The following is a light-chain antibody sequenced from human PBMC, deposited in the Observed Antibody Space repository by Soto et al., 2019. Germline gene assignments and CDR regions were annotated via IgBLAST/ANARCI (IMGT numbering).Light chain of an antibody. CDR3: QQYGSSPLFT. J-gene: IGKJ3*01. CDR2: GAF. Sequence: EIVLTQSPGTLSLSPGERATISCRASQSVSSRYLAWYQQKPGQAPRLLIYGAFSRATGIPDRFSGSGSGTDFTPTISSQEPEDFAVYYCQQYGSSPLFTFGPGTKVDIK. V-gene: IGKV3-20*01. CDR1: QSVSSRY.